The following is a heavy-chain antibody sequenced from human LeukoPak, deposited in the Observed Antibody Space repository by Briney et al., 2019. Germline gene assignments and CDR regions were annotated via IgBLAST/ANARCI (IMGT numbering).Heavy chain of an antibody. CDR1: GGSISSGSYY. CDR3: ARVVVAAKKEQYYFDY. Sequence: PSETLSLTCTVSGGSISSGSYYWSWIRQPAGKGLEWIGRIYTSGSTNYNPSLKSRVTISVDTSKNQFSLKLSSVTAADTAVYYCARVVVAAKKEQYYFDYWGQGTLVTVSS. V-gene: IGHV4-61*02. J-gene: IGHJ4*02. D-gene: IGHD2-15*01. CDR2: IYTSGST.